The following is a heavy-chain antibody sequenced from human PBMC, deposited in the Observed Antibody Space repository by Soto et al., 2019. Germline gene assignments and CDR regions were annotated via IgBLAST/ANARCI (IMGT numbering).Heavy chain of an antibody. D-gene: IGHD4-4*01. CDR2: ISGSGGST. J-gene: IGHJ4*02. V-gene: IGHV3-23*01. CDR1: GFTFSSYA. Sequence: EVQLLESGGGLVQPGGSLRLSCAASGFTFSSYAMSWVRQAPGKGLEWVSAISGSGGSTYYADSVKGRFTISRDNSKNTLYPQMNSMRAEDTAVYYCAKDRRWGTVTTFFDYWGQGTLVTVSS. CDR3: AKDRRWGTVTTFFDY.